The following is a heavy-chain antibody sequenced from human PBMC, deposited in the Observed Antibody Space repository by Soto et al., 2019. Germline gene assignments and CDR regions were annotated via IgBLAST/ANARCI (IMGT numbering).Heavy chain of an antibody. Sequence: PGGSLRLSCAASGFTFTNAWMSWVRQAPGKGLEWVGRIKSKTDGGTTDYAAPVKGRFTISRDDSKNTLYLQMNSLKTEDTAVYYCTTARGTYGAEYFQHWGQGTLATVSS. CDR3: TTARGTYGAEYFQH. V-gene: IGHV3-15*01. D-gene: IGHD4-17*01. J-gene: IGHJ1*01. CDR2: IKSKTDGGTT. CDR1: GFTFTNAW.